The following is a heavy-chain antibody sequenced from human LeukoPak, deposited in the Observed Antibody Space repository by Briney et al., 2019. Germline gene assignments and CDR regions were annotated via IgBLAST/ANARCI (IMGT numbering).Heavy chain of an antibody. Sequence: SQSLSLACTVSGHSISSGSYYWGWIRQPAGKGLEWIARIYTSGSTNYNPSHKSRVTISVDTSKNQFSLKLSSVTAADTAVYYCARGLYGDYGDYWGQGTLVTVSS. J-gene: IGHJ4*02. V-gene: IGHV4-61*02. D-gene: IGHD4-17*01. CDR1: GHSISSGSYY. CDR2: IYTSGST. CDR3: ARGLYGDYGDY.